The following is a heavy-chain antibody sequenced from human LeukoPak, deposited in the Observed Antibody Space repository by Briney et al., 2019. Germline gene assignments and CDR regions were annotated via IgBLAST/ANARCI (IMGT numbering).Heavy chain of an antibody. V-gene: IGHV1-69*04. CDR3: ARDGELDYDILTGPMGPRSTDAFDI. CDR2: IIPILGIA. J-gene: IGHJ3*02. CDR1: GGTFSSYA. Sequence: SVKVSCKASGGTFSSYAISWVRQAPGQGLEWMGRIIPILGIANYAQKFQGRVTITADKSTSTAYMELSSLRSEDTAVYYCARDGELDYDILTGPMGPRSTDAFDIWGQGTMVTVSS. D-gene: IGHD3-9*01.